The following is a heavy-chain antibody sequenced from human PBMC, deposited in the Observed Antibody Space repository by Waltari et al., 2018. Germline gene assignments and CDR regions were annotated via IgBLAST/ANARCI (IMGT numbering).Heavy chain of an antibody. J-gene: IGHJ4*02. CDR3: AKEGGYYGSGAPDGY. Sequence: EVQLLESGGGLVQPGGSLRLSCAASGFTFSSYAMSWVRQAPGQGLEWVSVIYSGGSTYYADSVKGRFTISRDNSKNTLYLQMNSLRAEDTAVYYCAKEGGYYGSGAPDGYWGQGTLVTVSS. D-gene: IGHD3-10*01. V-gene: IGHV3-23*03. CDR2: IYSGGST. CDR1: GFTFSSYA.